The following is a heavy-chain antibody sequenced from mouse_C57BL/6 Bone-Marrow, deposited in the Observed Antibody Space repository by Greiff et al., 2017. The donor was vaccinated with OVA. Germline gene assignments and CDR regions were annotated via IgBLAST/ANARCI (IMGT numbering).Heavy chain of an antibody. D-gene: IGHD2-3*01. Sequence: VKLMESGPGLVAPSQSLSITCTVSGFSLTSYGVDWVRQSPGKGLEWLGVIWGVGSTNYNSALKSRLSISKDNSKSQVFLKMNSLQTDDTAMYYCARESGDGYLDYWGQGTTLTVSS. CDR3: ARESGDGYLDY. CDR2: IWGVGST. CDR1: GFSLTSYG. V-gene: IGHV2-6*01. J-gene: IGHJ2*01.